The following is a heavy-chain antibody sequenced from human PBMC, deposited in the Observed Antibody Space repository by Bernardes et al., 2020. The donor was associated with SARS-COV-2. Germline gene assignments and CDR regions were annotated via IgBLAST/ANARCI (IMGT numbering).Heavy chain of an antibody. Sequence: SVKVSCKASGYTFTSYYMHWVRQAPGQGLEWMGIINPSGGSTSYAQKFQGRVTMTRDTSTSTVYMELSSLRSEDTAVYYCARDMNPDYYGSGSYYNVLGAPYPYGMDVWGQGTTVTVSS. CDR1: GYTFTSYY. CDR3: ARDMNPDYYGSGSYYNVLGAPYPYGMDV. D-gene: IGHD3-10*01. J-gene: IGHJ6*02. CDR2: INPSGGST. V-gene: IGHV1-46*01.